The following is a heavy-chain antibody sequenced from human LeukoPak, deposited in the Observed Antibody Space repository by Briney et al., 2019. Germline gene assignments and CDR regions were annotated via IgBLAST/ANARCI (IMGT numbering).Heavy chain of an antibody. J-gene: IGHJ4*02. Sequence: LSLTCTVSGGSISSSSYYWGWIRQPPGKGLEWVSYISSSGSTIYYADSVKGRFTISRDNAKNSLYLQMNSLRAEDTALYYCARGYYYDSSGYWPLDYWGQGTLVTVSS. CDR1: GGSISSSSYY. V-gene: IGHV3-11*01. CDR2: ISSSGSTI. CDR3: ARGYYYDSSGYWPLDY. D-gene: IGHD3-22*01.